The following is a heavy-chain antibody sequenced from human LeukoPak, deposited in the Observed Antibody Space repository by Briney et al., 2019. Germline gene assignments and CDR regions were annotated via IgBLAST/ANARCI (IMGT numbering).Heavy chain of an antibody. CDR2: IWYDGSNK. V-gene: IGHV3-33*01. J-gene: IGHJ6*02. Sequence: GGSLRLSCAASGXTFSSYGMHWVRQAPGKGLEWVAVIWYDGSNKYYADSVKGRFTISRDNSKDTLYLQMNSLRAEDTAVYYCARERVRAAAGAKLAHYGMDVWGQGTTVTVSS. CDR1: GXTFSSYG. D-gene: IGHD6-13*01. CDR3: ARERVRAAAGAKLAHYGMDV.